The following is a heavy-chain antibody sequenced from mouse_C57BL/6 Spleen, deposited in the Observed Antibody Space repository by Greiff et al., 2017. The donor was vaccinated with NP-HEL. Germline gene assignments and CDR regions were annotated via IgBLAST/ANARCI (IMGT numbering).Heavy chain of an antibody. CDR1: GYTFTSYW. J-gene: IGHJ1*03. Sequence: QVQLQQPGAELVKPGASVKLSCKASGYTFTSYWMHWVKQRPGRGLEWIGRIAPNSGGTKYNEKFKSKATLTVDKPSSTAYMQLSSLTSEDSAVYYCARDGHYYGSSYGYFDVWGTGTTVTVSS. CDR2: IAPNSGGT. V-gene: IGHV1-72*01. CDR3: ARDGHYYGSSYGYFDV. D-gene: IGHD1-1*01.